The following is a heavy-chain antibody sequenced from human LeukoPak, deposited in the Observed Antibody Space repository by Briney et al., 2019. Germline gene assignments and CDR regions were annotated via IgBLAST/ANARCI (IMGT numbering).Heavy chain of an antibody. CDR1: GYTFTGYY. Sequence: ASVKVSCKASGYTFTGYYKHWVRQAPGQGLEWMGWISAYNGNTNYAQKLQGRVTMTTDTSTSTAYMELRSLRSDDTAVYYCARARLGFGYPIYWGQGTLVTVSS. CDR2: ISAYNGNT. CDR3: ARARLGFGYPIY. D-gene: IGHD3-22*01. V-gene: IGHV1-18*04. J-gene: IGHJ4*02.